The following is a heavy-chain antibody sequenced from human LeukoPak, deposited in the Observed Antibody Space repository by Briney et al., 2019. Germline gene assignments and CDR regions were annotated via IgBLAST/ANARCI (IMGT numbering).Heavy chain of an antibody. CDR3: AKNGYDSSGYPLTYFDY. D-gene: IGHD3-22*01. J-gene: IGHJ4*02. CDR1: GFTFSSYN. V-gene: IGHV3-23*01. CDR2: ISGSGGST. Sequence: GGSLRLSCVASGFTFSSYNMNWVRQAPGKGLEWVSAISGSGGSTYYADSVKGRFTISRDNSKNTLYLQMNSLRAEDTAVYYCAKNGYDSSGYPLTYFDYWGQGTLVTVSS.